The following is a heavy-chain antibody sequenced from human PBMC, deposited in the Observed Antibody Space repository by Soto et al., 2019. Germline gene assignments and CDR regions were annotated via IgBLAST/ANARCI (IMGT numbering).Heavy chain of an antibody. V-gene: IGHV3-21*01. CDR3: ARDRGYDAHDFYYNAMDV. CDR2: IRGFSPYT. CDR1: GFTFRTYT. D-gene: IGHD2-15*01. J-gene: IGHJ6*02. Sequence: GGSLRLSCISSGFTFRTYTMNWVRQAPGKGLEWVSGIRGFSPYTFYAESVKGRFTISRDNAKNSLFLQMNSLRAEDTAVYYCARDRGYDAHDFYYNAMDVWGQGTTVTV.